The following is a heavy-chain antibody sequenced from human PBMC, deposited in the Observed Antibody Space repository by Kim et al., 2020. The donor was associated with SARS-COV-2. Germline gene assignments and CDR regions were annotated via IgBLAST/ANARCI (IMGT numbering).Heavy chain of an antibody. D-gene: IGHD2-15*01. Sequence: NPSLKSRVTMSVETSKHQFSLQLTSMTAADTAIYYCAREGYFDGGSFFFDSWGQGTLVTVSS. V-gene: IGHV4-4*07. CDR3: AREGYFDGGSFFFDS. J-gene: IGHJ4*02.